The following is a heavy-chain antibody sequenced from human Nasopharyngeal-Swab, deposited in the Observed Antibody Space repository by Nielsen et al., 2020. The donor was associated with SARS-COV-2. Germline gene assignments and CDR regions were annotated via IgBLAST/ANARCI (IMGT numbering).Heavy chain of an antibody. Sequence: SETLSLTCTISGDSFSTYHYWGWIRQAPGKGLEWIGSVHYSGSSYPNPSLNSRVTTSVDRSKNQFSLNLNSVTAADTAVYYCARSGYSYGSAPDYWGQGTLVTVSS. CDR3: ARSGYSYGSAPDY. CDR1: GDSFSTYHY. V-gene: IGHV4-38-2*02. J-gene: IGHJ4*02. CDR2: VHYSGSS. D-gene: IGHD5-18*01.